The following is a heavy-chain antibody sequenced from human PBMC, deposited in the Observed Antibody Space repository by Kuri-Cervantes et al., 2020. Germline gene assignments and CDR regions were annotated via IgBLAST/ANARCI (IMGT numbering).Heavy chain of an antibody. V-gene: IGHV5-51*01. J-gene: IGHJ5*02. Sequence: GESLKISCKGSGYSFTSYWIGWVRQMPGKGLEWMGIIYPGDSDTRYSPSFQGQVTISADKSISTAYLQWSSLKASDTAMCYCARLEGSSGYYWTPRSGFDPWGQGTLVTVSS. CDR3: ARLEGSSGYYWTPRSGFDP. CDR2: IYPGDSDT. CDR1: GYSFTSYW. D-gene: IGHD3-22*01.